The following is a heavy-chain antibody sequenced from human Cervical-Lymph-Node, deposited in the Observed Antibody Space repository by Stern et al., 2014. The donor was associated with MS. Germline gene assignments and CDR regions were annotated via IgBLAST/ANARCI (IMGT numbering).Heavy chain of an antibody. Sequence: EVQLEESGGGLVQPGRSLRLSCAASGFTFDDYAMHWVRQAPGKGLEWGSGISWNSDSIGYADSVKGRFTISRDNAKNSLYVQMNSLRAEDTALYYCAKAPAYLRSSGWPYYFDYWGQGILVTVSS. J-gene: IGHJ4*02. V-gene: IGHV3-9*01. CDR3: AKAPAYLRSSGWPYYFDY. D-gene: IGHD6-19*01. CDR1: GFTFDDYA. CDR2: ISWNSDSI.